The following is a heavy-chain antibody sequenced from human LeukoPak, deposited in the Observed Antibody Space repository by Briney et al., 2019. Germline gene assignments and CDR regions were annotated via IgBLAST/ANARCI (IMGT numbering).Heavy chain of an antibody. D-gene: IGHD2/OR15-2a*01. CDR2: INHSGST. CDR3: ARGISIYAHDY. Sequence: PSETLSLTCAVYGGSFSGYYWSWIRQPPGKGLEWIGEINHSGSTNYNPSLKSRVTISVDTSKNQFSLKLSSVTAADTAVYYCARGISIYAHDYWGQGTLVTVSS. V-gene: IGHV4-34*01. J-gene: IGHJ4*02. CDR1: GGSFSGYY.